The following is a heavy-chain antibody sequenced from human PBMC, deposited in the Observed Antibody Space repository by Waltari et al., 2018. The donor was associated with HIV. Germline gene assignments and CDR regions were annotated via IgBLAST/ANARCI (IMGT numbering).Heavy chain of an antibody. Sequence: QVQLQESGPGLVKPSGTLSLTCAVSGGSISSSNWWSWVRQPPGKGLEWIGEIYHSGSTNYNPSLKSRVTISVDKSKNQFSLKLSSVTAADTAVYYCARDPKYSSSSRRDNWFDPWGQGTLVTVSS. J-gene: IGHJ5*02. V-gene: IGHV4-4*02. CDR1: GGSISSSNW. CDR2: IYHSGST. CDR3: ARDPKYSSSSRRDNWFDP. D-gene: IGHD6-6*01.